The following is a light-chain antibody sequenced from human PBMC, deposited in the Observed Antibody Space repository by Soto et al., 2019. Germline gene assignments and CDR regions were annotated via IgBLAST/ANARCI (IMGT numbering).Light chain of an antibody. V-gene: IGKV3D-20*02. CDR3: QQRGNRPPWT. CDR1: HNVGSRY. Sequence: EIAFTPSPGILSLSPGERAILSCRASHNVGSRYLAWYQQKPGQTPRLLIYGASSRVTGIPGRFNASGSGTDFTLTITRLEPEDFAVYYCQQRGNRPPWTFGQGTKVDIK. J-gene: IGKJ1*01. CDR2: GAS.